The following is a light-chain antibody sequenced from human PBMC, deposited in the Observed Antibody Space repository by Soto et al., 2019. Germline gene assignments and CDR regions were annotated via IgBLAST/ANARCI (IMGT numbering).Light chain of an antibody. CDR3: QQRFTWPS. CDR2: DAS. V-gene: IGKV3-11*01. J-gene: IGKJ3*01. CDR1: QSINTY. Sequence: ETVLTQSPDTLSLSPGERATLSCRASQSINTYLAWYQQKPGQAPRLLIYDASNRATGIPARFSGSGSGTDFTLTISSLEPEDFAVYYCQQRFTWPSFGPGTKVDVK.